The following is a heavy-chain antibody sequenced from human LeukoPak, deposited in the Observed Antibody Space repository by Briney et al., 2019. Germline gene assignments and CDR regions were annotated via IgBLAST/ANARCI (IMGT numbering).Heavy chain of an antibody. J-gene: IGHJ5*02. CDR3: ARSAYSSGWSRGPWFDP. Sequence: PSETLSLTCAVYGGPFSGYYWSWIRQPPGKGLEWIGEINHSGSTNYNPSLKSRVTISVDTSKNQFSLKLSSVTAADTAVYYCARSAYSSGWSRGPWFDPWGQGTLVTVSS. CDR1: GGPFSGYY. CDR2: INHSGST. D-gene: IGHD6-19*01. V-gene: IGHV4-34*01.